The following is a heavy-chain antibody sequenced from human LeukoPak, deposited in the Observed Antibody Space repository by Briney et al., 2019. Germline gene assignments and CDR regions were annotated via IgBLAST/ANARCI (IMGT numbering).Heavy chain of an antibody. CDR1: GGSISSSNW. D-gene: IGHD6-6*01. CDR2: IYHSGST. CDR3: ARATSRPRLKQNYYYYYYMDV. Sequence: SGTLSLTCAVSGGSISSSNWWSWIRQPPGKGLEWIGEIYHSGSTNYNPSLKSRVTISVDTSKNQFSLKLSSVTAADTAVYYCARATSRPRLKQNYYYYYYMDVWGKGTTVTVSS. V-gene: IGHV4-4*02. J-gene: IGHJ6*03.